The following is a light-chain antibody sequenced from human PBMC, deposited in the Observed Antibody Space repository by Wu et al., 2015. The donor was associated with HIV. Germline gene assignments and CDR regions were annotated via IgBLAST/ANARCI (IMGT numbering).Light chain of an antibody. CDR3: QQRSDWPLT. J-gene: IGKJ4*01. CDR1: QSVSSY. Sequence: EIVVTQSPDTLSLSPGERATLSCRASQSVSSYLAWYQQKPGQAPRLLIFDASNRASGIPARFSGTGSKTEFTLTISSLEPEDSAVYYCQQRSDWPLTFGGGTKLEIK. V-gene: IGKV3-11*01. CDR2: DAS.